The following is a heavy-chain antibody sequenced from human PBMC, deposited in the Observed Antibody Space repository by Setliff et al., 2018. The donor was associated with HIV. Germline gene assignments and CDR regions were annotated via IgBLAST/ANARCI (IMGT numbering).Heavy chain of an antibody. CDR1: GYTFTGYY. D-gene: IGHD1-26*01. CDR3: ARGTVVGATTYYFDY. CDR2: LNPKTGVA. V-gene: IGHV1-2*06. Sequence: ASVKVSCKASGYTFTGYYLHWVRQAPGQGLQWMGRLNPKTGVAHFAQTFQGRVTMTRDTSIGIAFMELSRVKSADTAVYFCARGTVVGATTYYFDYWGQGTLVTVSS. J-gene: IGHJ4*02.